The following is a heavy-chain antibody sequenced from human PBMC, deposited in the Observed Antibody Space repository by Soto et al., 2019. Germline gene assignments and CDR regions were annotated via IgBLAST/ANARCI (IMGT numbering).Heavy chain of an antibody. J-gene: IGHJ5*02. V-gene: IGHV2-5*02. CDR3: AHPYSGQDYGDYLKGYSWFDP. CDR2: IYWDDDK. Sequence: QITLKESGPTLVKPTQTLTLTCTFSGFSLSTSGVGVGWIRQPPGKALEWLALIYWDDDKRYSPSLKSRLTTTQHTANIPAVLTMTTMDPVDTATYCCAHPYSGQDYGDYLKGYSWFDPRGQGTLVTVSS. CDR1: GFSLSTSGVG. D-gene: IGHD4-17*01.